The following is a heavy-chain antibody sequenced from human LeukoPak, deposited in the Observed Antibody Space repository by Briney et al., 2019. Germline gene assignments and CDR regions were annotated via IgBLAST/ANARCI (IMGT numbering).Heavy chain of an antibody. CDR3: ARDYDFWSGFFDY. CDR1: GFTFSNYW. J-gene: IGHJ4*02. Sequence: GGSLRLSCAASGFTFSNYWMHWVRQAPGKGLVWVSRINSDGSSTIYADSVKGRFTISRDNAKNTLSLQMNSLRAEDTAVYYCARDYDFWSGFFDYWGQGTLVTVSS. V-gene: IGHV3-74*01. D-gene: IGHD3-3*01. CDR2: INSDGSST.